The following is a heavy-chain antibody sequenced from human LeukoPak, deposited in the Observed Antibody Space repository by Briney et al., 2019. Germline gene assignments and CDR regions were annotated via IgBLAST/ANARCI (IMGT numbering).Heavy chain of an antibody. J-gene: IGHJ4*02. D-gene: IGHD4-17*01. Sequence: GGSLRLSCAASGFTFSSYAVHWVSQTPGKGLEWVAVISYDGSNKYYADSVKGRFTISRDNSKNTLYLQMNSLRAEDPALYYCAIQTGTAVGSTDFDYWRQGTLVTVSS. CDR3: AIQTGTAVGSTDFDY. CDR2: ISYDGSNK. V-gene: IGHV3-30-3*01. CDR1: GFTFSSYA.